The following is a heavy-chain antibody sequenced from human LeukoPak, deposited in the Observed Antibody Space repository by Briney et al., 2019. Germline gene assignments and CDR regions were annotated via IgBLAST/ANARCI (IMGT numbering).Heavy chain of an antibody. CDR2: INHSGST. J-gene: IGHJ4*02. V-gene: IGHV4-34*01. D-gene: IGHD2-15*01. CDR1: GGSFSGYY. CDR3: ARSPYCSGGSCYVPFDY. Sequence: LETLSLTCAVYGGSFSGYYWSWIRQPPGKGLEWIGEINHSGSTNYNPSLKSRVTISVDTSKNQFSLKLSSVTAADTAVYYCARSPYCSGGSCYVPFDYWGQGTLVTVSS.